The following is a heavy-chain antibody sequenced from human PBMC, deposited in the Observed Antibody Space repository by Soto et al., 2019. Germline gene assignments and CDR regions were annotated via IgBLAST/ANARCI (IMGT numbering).Heavy chain of an antibody. J-gene: IGHJ6*02. CDR3: ARDSGQRYYYYGMDV. Sequence: EVQLVESGGGLVQPGGSLRLSSEASGFTFSTYWMSWVRQAPGKGLEWVANLKQDGSETYYVDSVKGRFTISRDNAKNSLYLQMNSLRAEDTAVYYCARDSGQRYYYYGMDVWGQGTTVTVSS. CDR2: LKQDGSET. CDR1: GFTFSTYW. D-gene: IGHD3-10*01. V-gene: IGHV3-7*01.